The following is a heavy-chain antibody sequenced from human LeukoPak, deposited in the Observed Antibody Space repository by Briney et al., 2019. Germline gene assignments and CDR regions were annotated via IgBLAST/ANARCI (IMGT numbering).Heavy chain of an antibody. CDR3: ARADADIVVVPAESTDAFDI. D-gene: IGHD2-2*01. CDR2: ISSSGSTI. CDR1: GFTFSSYA. Sequence: GGSLRLSCAASGFTFSSYAMSWVRQAPGKGLEWVSYISSSGSTIYYADSVKGRFTISRDNAKNSLYLQMNSLRAEDTAVYYCARADADIVVVPAESTDAFDIWGQGTMVTVSS. V-gene: IGHV3-48*04. J-gene: IGHJ3*02.